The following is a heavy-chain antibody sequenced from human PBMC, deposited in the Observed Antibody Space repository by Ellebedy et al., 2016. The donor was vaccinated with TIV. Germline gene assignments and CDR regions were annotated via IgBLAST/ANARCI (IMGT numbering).Heavy chain of an antibody. D-gene: IGHD2-15*01. V-gene: IGHV4-39*01. CDR1: GGSIRSGSYY. CDR2: TIESGGT. Sequence: MPSETLSLTCTVSGGSIRSGSYYWAWIRQPQGKGLERIGSTIESGGTYHNQSLKSRVTISVETSRNQFSLKLCAVAAADTAVYYCARSLYCSGSSCNSGVDPWGQGTLVTVSS. CDR3: ARSLYCSGSSCNSGVDP. J-gene: IGHJ5*02.